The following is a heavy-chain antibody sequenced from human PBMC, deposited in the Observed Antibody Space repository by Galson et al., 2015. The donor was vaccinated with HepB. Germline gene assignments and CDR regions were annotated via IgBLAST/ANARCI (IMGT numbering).Heavy chain of an antibody. V-gene: IGHV1-18*01. D-gene: IGHD1-7*01. Sequence: SVKVSCKASGYEFNKYGLSWVRQAPGQGLEWMGWVSGYDGSANYAPKFQGRVTMTTEKSTGTAYMEMRSLRSDHTAVYYCARDSRLELPLNNYYSYGMDVWGQGTAVTVS. CDR3: ARDSRLELPLNNYYSYGMDV. J-gene: IGHJ6*02. CDR2: VSGYDGSA. CDR1: GYEFNKYG.